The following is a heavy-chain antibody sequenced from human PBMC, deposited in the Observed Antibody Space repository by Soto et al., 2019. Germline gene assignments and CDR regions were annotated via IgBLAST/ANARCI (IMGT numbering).Heavy chain of an antibody. CDR2: ISYDGSNT. D-gene: IGHD1-26*01. CDR1: GFTFSSYG. J-gene: IGHJ4*02. V-gene: IGHV3-30*18. CDR3: AKESGLSGSYYISSSDYFAC. Sequence: QVQLVESGGGVVQPGRSLRLSCVASGFTFSSYGMHWVRQAPGKGLEWVAIISYDGSNTYYADSVKGRFTISRDNSKNAKYLQMNSLRAEDMSVYYCAKESGLSGSYYISSSDYFACWGQGPRVTVSS.